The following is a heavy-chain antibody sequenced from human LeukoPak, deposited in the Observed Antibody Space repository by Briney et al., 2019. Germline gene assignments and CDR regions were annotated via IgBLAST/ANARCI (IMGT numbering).Heavy chain of an antibody. Sequence: PGGSLRLSCAASGFTFSSYDMHWVRQAPGKGLEWVSVTYPGGGSYYADSVKGRFIISRDDSKNTLYLQMNSLRAEDTAVYYCARDFGADSWGQGTLVTVSS. CDR1: GFTFSSYD. J-gene: IGHJ4*02. CDR3: ARDFGADS. D-gene: IGHD3-10*01. CDR2: TYPGGGS. V-gene: IGHV3-53*01.